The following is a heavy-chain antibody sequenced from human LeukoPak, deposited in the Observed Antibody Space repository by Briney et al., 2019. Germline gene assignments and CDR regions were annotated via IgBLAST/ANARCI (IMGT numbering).Heavy chain of an antibody. CDR1: GYTFTSYG. J-gene: IGHJ4*02. V-gene: IGHV1-18*01. D-gene: IGHD2/OR15-2a*01. CDR2: ISAYNGNT. CDR3: ARVWDPIVYPPICYFDY. Sequence: GASVKVSCKASGYTFTSYGISWVRQAPGQGLEWMGWISAYNGNTNYAQKLQGRVTMTTDTSTSTAYMELRSLRSDDTAAYYCARVWDPIVYPPICYFDYWGQGTLVTVSS.